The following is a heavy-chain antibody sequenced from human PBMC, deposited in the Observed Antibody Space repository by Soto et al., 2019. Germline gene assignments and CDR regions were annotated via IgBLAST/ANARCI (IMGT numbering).Heavy chain of an antibody. CDR3: AGDHIAVAGPHWFDP. J-gene: IGHJ5*02. D-gene: IGHD6-19*01. CDR2: IYYSGST. Sequence: SETLSLTYTVSGGSVSNSSYYWSWIRQPPGKGLEWIGYIYYSGSTNYNPSLKSRVTISVDTSKNQFSLKLSSVTAADTAVYYCAGDHIAVAGPHWFDPWGQGTLVTVSS. V-gene: IGHV4-61*01. CDR1: GGSVSNSSYY.